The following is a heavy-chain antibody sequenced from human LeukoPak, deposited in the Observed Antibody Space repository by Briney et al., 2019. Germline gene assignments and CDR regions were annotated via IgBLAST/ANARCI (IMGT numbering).Heavy chain of an antibody. CDR2: ISGSSRDT. V-gene: IGHV3-21*01. CDR3: ARERVDFGDWSRYYHYGMDV. D-gene: IGHD4-17*01. J-gene: IGHJ6*02. Sequence: GGSLRLSCSASGFTFGSSSMNWVRQAPGKALQWVAGISGSSRDTYYADSVQGRFTISRDNAKRSLYLQMSSLRAEDTAVYYCARERVDFGDWSRYYHYGMDVWGQGTTVTVTS. CDR1: GFTFGSSS.